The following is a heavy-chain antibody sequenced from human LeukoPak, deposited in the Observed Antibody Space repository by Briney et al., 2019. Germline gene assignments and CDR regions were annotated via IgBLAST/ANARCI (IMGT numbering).Heavy chain of an antibody. V-gene: IGHV3-23*01. CDR1: GFTFSSYA. CDR2: ISGSGGST. J-gene: IGHJ4*02. Sequence: GGSLRLSCAASGFTFSSYAMSWVRQAPGKGLEWVSAISGSGGSTYYADPVKGRFTISRDNSKNTLYLQMNSLRAEDTAVYYCAKDLRWLQALNWGQGTLVTVSS. D-gene: IGHD5-24*01. CDR3: AKDLRWLQALN.